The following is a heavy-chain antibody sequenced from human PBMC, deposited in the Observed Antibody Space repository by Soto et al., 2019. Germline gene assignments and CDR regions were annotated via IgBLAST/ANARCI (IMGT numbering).Heavy chain of an antibody. CDR2: ISYDGSNK. Sequence: GGSLRLSCAASGFTFSSYAMHWVRQAPGKGLEWVAVISYDGSNKYYADSVKGRFTISRDNSKNTLYLQMNSLRAEDTAVDYCARDRIWSGYYSSSVNYYYGMDVWGQGTTVTVSS. CDR3: ARDRIWSGYYSSSVNYYYGMDV. V-gene: IGHV3-30-3*01. D-gene: IGHD3-3*01. CDR1: GFTFSSYA. J-gene: IGHJ6*02.